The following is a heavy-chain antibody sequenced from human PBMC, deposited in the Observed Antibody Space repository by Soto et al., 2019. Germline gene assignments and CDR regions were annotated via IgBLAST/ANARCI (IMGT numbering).Heavy chain of an antibody. CDR1: GLSFSSYN. J-gene: IGHJ3*02. Sequence: GGSLRLSCASSGLSFSSYNMNWVRQAPGKGLEWVSSISSSSTFISYADSVRGRFTISRDNAKNSLYLQMNSLRAEDTAVYYCAREGGWGDAFDIWGQGTMVTVSS. CDR2: ISSSSTFI. D-gene: IGHD3-16*01. CDR3: AREGGWGDAFDI. V-gene: IGHV3-21*01.